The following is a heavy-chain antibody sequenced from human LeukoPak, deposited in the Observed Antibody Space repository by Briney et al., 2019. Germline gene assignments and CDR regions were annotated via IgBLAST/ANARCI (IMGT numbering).Heavy chain of an antibody. J-gene: IGHJ5*02. Sequence: PSETLSLTCAVYGGSFSGYYWSWIRQPPGKGLDWIGEINHSGSTNDNPSLKSRVTISVDTYKNQFSLKLSSVTAADTAVYYWARFLIVVVPAAMRRGFDPWGQGTLVTVSS. CDR1: GGSFSGYY. CDR2: INHSGST. V-gene: IGHV4-34*01. CDR3: ARFLIVVVPAAMRRGFDP. D-gene: IGHD2-2*01.